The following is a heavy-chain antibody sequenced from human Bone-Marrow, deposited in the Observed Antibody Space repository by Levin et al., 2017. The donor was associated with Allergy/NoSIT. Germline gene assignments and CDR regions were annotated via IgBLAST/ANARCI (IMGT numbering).Heavy chain of an antibody. CDR3: ARDRTNGILTNYGMDV. CDR2: ISSSSSNI. D-gene: IGHD3-9*01. V-gene: IGHV3-21*04. Sequence: GGSLRLSCAASGFNFSIYGMNWVRQAPGKGLEWVSSISSSSSNIYHADSLKGRFTISRDNAKNSLYLQMKSLRAKDTAVYYCARDRTNGILTNYGMDVWGQGTTVTVSS. J-gene: IGHJ6*02. CDR1: GFNFSIYG.